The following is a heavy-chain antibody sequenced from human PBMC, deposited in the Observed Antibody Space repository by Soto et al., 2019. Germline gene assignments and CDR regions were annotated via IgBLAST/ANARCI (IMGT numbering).Heavy chain of an antibody. CDR2: ISADNGNT. D-gene: IGHD3-3*01. Sequence: QVQLVQSGAEVKKPGASVQVTCKASGYTFTSYGISWVRQAPGQGLEWMGWISADNGNTNYARKLQGRGSMTTDTPTSTAYMKLRSLRSDDTAVYYCEVRFLEWLSPINYCDYWGQGTLVTVAS. V-gene: IGHV1-18*01. J-gene: IGHJ4*02. CDR3: EVRFLEWLSPINYCDY. CDR1: GYTFTSYG.